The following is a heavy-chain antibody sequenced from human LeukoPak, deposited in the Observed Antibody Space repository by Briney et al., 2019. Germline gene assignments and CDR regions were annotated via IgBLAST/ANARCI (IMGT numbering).Heavy chain of an antibody. CDR3: ARVNGDYGASYYYYYMDV. J-gene: IGHJ6*03. D-gene: IGHD4-17*01. V-gene: IGHV3-20*04. Sequence: RPGGSLRLSCAASGFTFDDYGMSWVRQAPGKGLEWVSGINWSGGSTGYADSVKGRFTISRDNAKNPLYLQMNSLRAEDTALYYCARVNGDYGASYYYYYMDVWGKGTTVTVSS. CDR2: INWSGGST. CDR1: GFTFDDYG.